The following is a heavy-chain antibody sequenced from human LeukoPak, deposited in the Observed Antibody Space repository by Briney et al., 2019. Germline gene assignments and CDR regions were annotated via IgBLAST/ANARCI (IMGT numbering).Heavy chain of an antibody. CDR2: IKSISAGGTT. CDR1: SFAFSDAW. J-gene: IGHJ4*02. CDR3: VTPPD. Sequence: GGSLRLSCAASSFAFSDAWMTWVPQAPGKGPEWVARIKSISAGGTTDYAAPVEGRFTISRDDSKNTLYLEMNSLEIEDTAVYYCVTPPDWGQGTLVTVSS. V-gene: IGHV3-15*01.